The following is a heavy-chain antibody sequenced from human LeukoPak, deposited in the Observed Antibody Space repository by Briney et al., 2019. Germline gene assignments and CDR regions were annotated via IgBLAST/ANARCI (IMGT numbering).Heavy chain of an antibody. CDR3: ARDGGGWSRDY. D-gene: IGHD6-19*01. J-gene: IGHJ4*02. CDR2: IKEDGSEK. V-gene: IGHV3-7*01. Sequence: GGSLRLSCAASGFTFSTYWMSWVRQAPGKGLEWVANIKEDGSEKYYVDSVKGRFTISRDNAKTSLYLQLSSLRTEDTAVYYCARDGGGWSRDYWGQGTLVTVSS. CDR1: GFTFSTYW.